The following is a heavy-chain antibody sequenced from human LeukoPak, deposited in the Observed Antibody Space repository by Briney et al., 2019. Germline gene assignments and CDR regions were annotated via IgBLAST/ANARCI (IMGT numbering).Heavy chain of an antibody. D-gene: IGHD3-22*01. Sequence: SETLSLTCTVSGGSISSSSYYWGWIRQPPGKGLEWIGSIYYSGSTYYNPSLKSRVTMSVDTSKNQFSLKLSSVTAADTAVYYCARDRYYYDSSGDCFDSWGQGTLVTVSS. CDR3: ARDRYYYDSSGDCFDS. CDR1: GGSISSSSYY. CDR2: IYYSGST. J-gene: IGHJ4*02. V-gene: IGHV4-39*07.